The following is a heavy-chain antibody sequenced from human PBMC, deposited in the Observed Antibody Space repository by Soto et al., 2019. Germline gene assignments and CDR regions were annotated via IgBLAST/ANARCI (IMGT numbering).Heavy chain of an antibody. CDR2: ISGYNGNT. D-gene: IGHD6-6*01. CDR1: GYSFTTYG. J-gene: IGHJ6*02. CDR3: AREAPAPYYYYGMDV. Sequence: QVQLVQSRGEVKKPGASVKVSCKTSGYSFTTYGISWVRQAPGQGLEWMGWISGYNGNTNYAQKLQGRVTMTTDTSTSTAYMELRSLRSDDTAVYYCAREAPAPYYYYGMDVWGQGSTVTVSS. V-gene: IGHV1-18*01.